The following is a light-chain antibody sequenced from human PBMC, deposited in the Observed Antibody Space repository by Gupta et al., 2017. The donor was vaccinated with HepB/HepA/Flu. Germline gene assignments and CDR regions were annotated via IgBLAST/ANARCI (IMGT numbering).Light chain of an antibody. CDR2: GAS. Sequence: EIVMTQSPATLSVSPGERATLSCRASQSVSSNLAWYQQKTGQHPTLLIYGASTRATGIPARFSGSGSGTEFTLTISSLQSEDFAVYYCQQYNNWPPLTFGGGTKVEIK. CDR3: QQYNNWPPLT. J-gene: IGKJ4*01. V-gene: IGKV3-15*01. CDR1: QSVSSN.